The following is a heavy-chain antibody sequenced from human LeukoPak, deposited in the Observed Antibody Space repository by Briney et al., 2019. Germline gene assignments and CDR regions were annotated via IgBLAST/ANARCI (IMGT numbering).Heavy chain of an antibody. CDR1: GGSFSGYY. CDR3: ARVTPICSSTSCSYYYYYYGMDV. D-gene: IGHD2-2*01. CDR2: INHSGST. J-gene: IGHJ6*02. V-gene: IGHV4-34*01. Sequence: SETLSVTCAVYGGSFSGYYWSWIRQPPGNGLEWIGEINHSGSTNYNPSLKSRVTKSVDTSKNQFSLKLSSVTAADTAVYYCARVTPICSSTSCSYYYYYYGMDVWGQGTTVTVSS.